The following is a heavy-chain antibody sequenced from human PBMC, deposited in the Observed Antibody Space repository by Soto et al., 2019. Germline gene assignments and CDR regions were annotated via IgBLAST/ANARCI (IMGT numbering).Heavy chain of an antibody. CDR3: GRGGSDSPMAPGY. CDR2: INPDGSAT. J-gene: IGHJ4*02. Sequence: GGSLRLSCAAPGFTFSSYWMHWVRQAPGKGLVWVSRINPDGSATNYADSVKGRFTISGDNAKNTLYLQMNSLRAEDTAVFYCGRGGSDSPMAPGYWGQGTLVTVSS. D-gene: IGHD5-18*01. CDR1: GFTFSSYW. V-gene: IGHV3-74*01.